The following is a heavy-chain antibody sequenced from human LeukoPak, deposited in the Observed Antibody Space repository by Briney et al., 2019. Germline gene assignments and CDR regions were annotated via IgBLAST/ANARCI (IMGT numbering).Heavy chain of an antibody. Sequence: GGSLRLSCAASGFSFSNYPMQWVRQAPGKGLEWVATISYDGSSRYSAASVKGRFTISRDNSKNTLSLQMNSLRVEDTAVYYCAREGSSGWTDSDYWGQGTLVTVSS. CDR3: AREGSSGWTDSDY. CDR1: GFSFSNYP. V-gene: IGHV3-30*04. CDR2: ISYDGSSR. D-gene: IGHD6-19*01. J-gene: IGHJ4*02.